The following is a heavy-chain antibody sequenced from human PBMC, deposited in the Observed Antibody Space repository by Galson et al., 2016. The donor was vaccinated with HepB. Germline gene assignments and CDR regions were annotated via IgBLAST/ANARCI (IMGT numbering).Heavy chain of an antibody. J-gene: IGHJ4*02. V-gene: IGHV3-23*01. D-gene: IGHD1-26*01. CDR1: GFTFDNYA. CDR3: VRQGGYTGNFPLDS. CDR2: IVGVGTTT. Sequence: PRLSCAASGFTFDNYAMNWVRQAPGKGLEWVSGIVGVGTTTFYADFVKGRLPVSRDNSQNMLYLQINNLRAEDTAVYYCVRQGGYTGNFPLDSWGQGTLVTVSS.